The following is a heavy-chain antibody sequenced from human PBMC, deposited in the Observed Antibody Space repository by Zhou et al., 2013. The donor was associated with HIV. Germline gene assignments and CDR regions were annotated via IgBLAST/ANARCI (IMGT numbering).Heavy chain of an antibody. D-gene: IGHD6-25*01. Sequence: QVQLVQSGTEVKKPGTSVKVSCKASGYTFPDYDINWVRQATGQGLEWMGWMNPNSGNTGYARKFQGRLTMTTNTSISTAFMELRSLRSEDTAIYYCARVVEGVQVRYGYDYWGQGTRVTVSS. V-gene: IGHV1-8*01. J-gene: IGHJ4*01. CDR3: ARVVEGVQVRYGYDY. CDR1: GYTFPDYD. CDR2: MNPNSGNT.